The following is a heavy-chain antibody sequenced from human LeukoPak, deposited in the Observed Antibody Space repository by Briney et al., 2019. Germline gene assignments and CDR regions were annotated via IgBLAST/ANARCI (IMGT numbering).Heavy chain of an antibody. J-gene: IGHJ6*03. Sequence: SQTLSLTCAVSGGSISIGGYSWSWIRQPPGKGLEWIGYIHYSGSTHYNPSLKSRVTITVDTSKNQLSLKLSSVTAADTAVYYCARVEEGYGSGRRENYYYYYMDVWGKGTTVTISS. D-gene: IGHD3-10*01. CDR2: IHYSGST. V-gene: IGHV4-30-4*07. CDR3: ARVEEGYGSGRRENYYYYYMDV. CDR1: GGSISIGGYS.